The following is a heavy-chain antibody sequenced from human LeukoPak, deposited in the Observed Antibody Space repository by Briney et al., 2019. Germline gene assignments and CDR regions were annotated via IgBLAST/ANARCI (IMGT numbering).Heavy chain of an antibody. D-gene: IGHD3-22*01. CDR1: GGSINIVY. V-gene: IGHV4-59*01. CDR3: ARRLGGSGYLDS. J-gene: IGHJ4*02. Sequence: PSETLSLTCTVSGGSINIVYWSWIRQPPGKGLELIGYIYYSGNTNYNPSLKSRVTISVDTSKNKLSLKLSSVTAADTAVYYCARRLGGSGYLDSWGQGILVTVSS. CDR2: IYYSGNT.